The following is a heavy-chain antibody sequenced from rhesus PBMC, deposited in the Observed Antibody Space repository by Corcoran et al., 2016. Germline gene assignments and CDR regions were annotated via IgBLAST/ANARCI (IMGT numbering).Heavy chain of an antibody. CDR3: ARPDYGNYYGLDS. CDR1: GYTFTDYY. V-gene: IGHV1S2*01. CDR2: INPYNGNT. J-gene: IGHJ6*01. D-gene: IGHD4-35*01. Sequence: QVQLVQSGAEVKKLGSSVKVSCKASGYTFTDYYMHWVRQAPRQGLERMGWINPYNGNTKYAQKFQGRVTMTRDTSTSTAYMELSSLRSEDTAVYSCARPDYGNYYGLDSWGQGVVVTVSS.